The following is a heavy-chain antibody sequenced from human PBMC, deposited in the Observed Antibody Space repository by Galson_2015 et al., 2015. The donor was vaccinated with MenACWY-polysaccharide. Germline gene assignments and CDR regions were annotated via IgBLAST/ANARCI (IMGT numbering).Heavy chain of an antibody. CDR1: GFTFSSYA. J-gene: IGHJ4*02. V-gene: IGHV3-23*01. Sequence: SLRLSCAASGFTFSSYAMSWVRQAPGKGLEWVSTVSGSGSSTYYADSVKGRFTISRDNSKNTLYLQMGSLRAVDTAVYYCAKVAVAGPMSFFDYWGQGTLVTVSS. D-gene: IGHD6-19*01. CDR3: AKVAVAGPMSFFDY. CDR2: VSGSGSST.